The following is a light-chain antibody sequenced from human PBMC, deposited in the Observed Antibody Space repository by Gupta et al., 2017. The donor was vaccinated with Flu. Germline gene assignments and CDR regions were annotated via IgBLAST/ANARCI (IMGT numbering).Light chain of an antibody. CDR1: QSIRSNY. CDR2: DAS. V-gene: IGKV3D-20*01. CDR3: HQGCSAPRT. Sequence: EIVLTQSPATLSLSPGERATLSCGASQSIRSNYLACYQHKPGRAPRLLIYDASSRATGIPDRFSGSGSATDFTLTIIRRVPEEFAVYYCHQGCSAPRTFGQGTKVEMK. J-gene: IGKJ1*01.